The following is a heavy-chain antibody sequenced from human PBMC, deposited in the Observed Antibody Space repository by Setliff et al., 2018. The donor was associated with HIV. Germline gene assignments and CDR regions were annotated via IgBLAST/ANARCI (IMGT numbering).Heavy chain of an antibody. CDR2: IYSSGST. J-gene: IGHJ4*02. CDR1: GGSISSYY. CDR3: ARGVLGYCRSGTCYSTYFDY. D-gene: IGHD2-2*03. Sequence: TSETLSLTCTVSGGSISSYYWSWIRQPPGKGLEWIGNIYSSGSTNYNPSLKSRVTISVDTSKNQFSLNLSSVTAADTAVFYCARGVLGYCRSGTCYSTYFDYWGQGTLVTVSS. V-gene: IGHV4-4*09.